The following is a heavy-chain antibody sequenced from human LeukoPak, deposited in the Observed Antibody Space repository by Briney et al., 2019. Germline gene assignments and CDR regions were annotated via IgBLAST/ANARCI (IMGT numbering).Heavy chain of an antibody. CDR3: ARDVVAATLSPDY. D-gene: IGHD1-26*01. J-gene: IGHJ4*02. CDR2: MKQDGCEK. Sequence: GGSLRLSCAASGFTFSSYGMHWVRQAPGKGLEWVANMKQDGCEKYSVDSVKGRFTISRDNAKNSLYLQMNSLRAEDTAVYYCARDVVAATLSPDYWGQGTLVTVSS. CDR1: GFTFSSYG. V-gene: IGHV3-7*01.